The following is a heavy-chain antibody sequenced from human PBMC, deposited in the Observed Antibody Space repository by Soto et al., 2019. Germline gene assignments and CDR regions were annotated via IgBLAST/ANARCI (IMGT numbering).Heavy chain of an antibody. Sequence: PSEKRCLTCTFSAGSLSIANYYYSWIRQPPGKGLEWIGHSYYGGSTYCNASLRSRVSSLLDTPKNQFSLRLRSVTAADMTVYYCATREYSSSCVNRFDPWGQGAMVTASS. CDR1: AGSLSIANYY. CDR3: ATREYSSSCVNRFDP. J-gene: IGHJ5*02. CDR2: SYYGGST. V-gene: IGHV4-30-4*08. D-gene: IGHD6-6*01.